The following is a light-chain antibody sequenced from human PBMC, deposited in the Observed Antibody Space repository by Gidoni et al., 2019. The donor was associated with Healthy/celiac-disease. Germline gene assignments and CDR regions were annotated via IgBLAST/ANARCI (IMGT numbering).Light chain of an antibody. CDR3: QHSYSTLWT. CDR1: QSISSY. CDR2: AAS. J-gene: IGKJ1*01. V-gene: IGKV1-39*01. Sequence: DIQMTQSPSSLYGSVGDRVTITCRASQSISSYLNWYQQQPGKAPKLLIYAASSLQSGVPSRFSGSVSGTDFTLTISSLQPEFFATYYCQHSYSTLWTFGQGTKVEIK.